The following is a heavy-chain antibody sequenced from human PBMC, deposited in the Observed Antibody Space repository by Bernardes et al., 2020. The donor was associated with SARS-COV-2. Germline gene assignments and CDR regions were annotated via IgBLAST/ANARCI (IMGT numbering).Heavy chain of an antibody. J-gene: IGHJ6*02. D-gene: IGHD1-26*01. CDR2: MTPNSGNT. V-gene: IGHV1-8*01. Sequence: SVKVSCKVSGYTFTAYDISWVRQATGQGLEWMGWMTPNSGNTGYAQKFQGRVTMTRDTSISTAYMELSSLTSDDTAVYFCAIIMVGPTNYYYYYGMDVWGQGTTVTVSS. CDR1: GYTFTAYD. CDR3: AIIMVGPTNYYYYYGMDV.